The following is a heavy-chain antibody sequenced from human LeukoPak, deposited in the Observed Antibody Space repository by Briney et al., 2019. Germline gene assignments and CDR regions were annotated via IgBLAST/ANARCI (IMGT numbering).Heavy chain of an antibody. V-gene: IGHV1-69*05. Sequence: SVKVSCKASGGTFSSYAISWVRQAPGQGLEWMGGIIPIFGTANYAQKFQGRVTITTDESTSTAYMELSSLRSEDTAVYYCARGVLEVPVVPYWFDPWGQGTLVTVSS. CDR3: ARGVLEVPVVPYWFDP. CDR1: GGTFSSYA. CDR2: IIPIFGTA. J-gene: IGHJ5*02. D-gene: IGHD2-2*01.